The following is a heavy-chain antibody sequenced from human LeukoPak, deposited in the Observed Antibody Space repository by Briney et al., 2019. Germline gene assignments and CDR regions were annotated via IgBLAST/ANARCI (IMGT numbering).Heavy chain of an antibody. Sequence: PPETLSLTCTVSGGSASSGSDYWSWIRQPPGKGLEWIGHISYSGSTNYNPSLKSRVTISLDTSKNQLSLKLSSVTTADTAVYYCARGQAALWFGELWGQGTLVTVSS. D-gene: IGHD3-10*01. CDR2: ISYSGST. V-gene: IGHV4-61*01. CDR3: ARGQAALWFGEL. J-gene: IGHJ4*02. CDR1: GGSASSGSDY.